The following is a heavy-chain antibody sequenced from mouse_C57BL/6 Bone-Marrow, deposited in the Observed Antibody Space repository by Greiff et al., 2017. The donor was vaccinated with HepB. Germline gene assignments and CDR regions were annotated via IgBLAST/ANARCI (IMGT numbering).Heavy chain of an antibody. CDR3: ARHQGYGSRWFAY. CDR1: GFTFSSYG. V-gene: IGHV5-6*01. D-gene: IGHD1-1*01. Sequence: EVQGVESGGDLVKPGGSLKLSCAASGFTFSSYGMSWVRQTPDKRLEWVATISSGGSYTYYPDSVKGRFTISRDNAKNTLYLQMSSLKSEDTAMYYCARHQGYGSRWFAYWGQGTRVTVSA. CDR2: ISSGGSYT. J-gene: IGHJ3*01.